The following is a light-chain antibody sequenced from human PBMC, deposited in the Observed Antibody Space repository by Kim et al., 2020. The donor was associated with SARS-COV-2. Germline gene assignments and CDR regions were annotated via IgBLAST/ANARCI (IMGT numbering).Light chain of an antibody. V-gene: IGKV3-20*01. CDR2: SPS. CDR3: QQYGGSGPCT. Sequence: SPVPIPTLSSMASQNIIRNYLSLYQHKPGHAPRLLMYSPSSSATVIPDRFSGVGSGTDFTLILSRVEPEDFAVYYCQQYGGSGPCTFGQGTKLEI. CDR1: QNIIRNY. J-gene: IGKJ2*02.